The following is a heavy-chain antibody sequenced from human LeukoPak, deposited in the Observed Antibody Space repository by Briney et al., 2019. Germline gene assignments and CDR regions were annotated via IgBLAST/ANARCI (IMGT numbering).Heavy chain of an antibody. V-gene: IGHV3-74*01. J-gene: IGHJ4*02. CDR1: GFTFSSYW. CDR2: INSDGSST. Sequence: TGGSLRLSCAASGFTFSSYWMHWVRHAPGKGLVWVSRINSDGSSTSYADSVKGRFTISRDNAKNTLYLQMNSLRAEDTAVYYCARSYYYGSGSYYPPDYWGQGTLVTVSS. D-gene: IGHD3-10*01. CDR3: ARSYYYGSGSYYPPDY.